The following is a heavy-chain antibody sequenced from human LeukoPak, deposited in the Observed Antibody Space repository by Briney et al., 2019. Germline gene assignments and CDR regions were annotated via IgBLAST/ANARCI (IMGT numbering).Heavy chain of an antibody. D-gene: IGHD1-14*01. CDR1: VFTFSNYA. J-gene: IGHJ5*02. V-gene: IGHV3-23*01. CDR2: ISGGGGST. CDR3: AKGSGINHYHWIDP. Sequence: GGSLRLSCAASVFTFSNYAMNWVRQAPGKALECVSGISGGGGSTYYAESVKGRFTISRDNSKNTLYLQMDSLRAEDTALYYCAKGSGINHYHWIDPWGQGTLVTVSS.